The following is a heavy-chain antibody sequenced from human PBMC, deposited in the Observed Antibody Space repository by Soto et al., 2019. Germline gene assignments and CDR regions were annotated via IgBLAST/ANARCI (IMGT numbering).Heavy chain of an antibody. Sequence: PSETLSLTCTVSGGSISSSSYYWGWIRQPPGKGLEWIGSIYYSGSTYYIPSLKSRVTISVDTSKNQFSLKLSSVTAADTAVYYCARGYCSGGSCRDFDYWGQGTLVTVSS. CDR3: ARGYCSGGSCRDFDY. CDR2: IYYSGST. J-gene: IGHJ4*02. V-gene: IGHV4-39*01. D-gene: IGHD2-15*01. CDR1: GGSISSSSYY.